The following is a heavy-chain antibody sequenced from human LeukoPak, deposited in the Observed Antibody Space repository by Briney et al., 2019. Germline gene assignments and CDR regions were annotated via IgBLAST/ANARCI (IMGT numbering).Heavy chain of an antibody. CDR1: EFTFSYYT. V-gene: IGHV3-64*01. CDR3: AKAPSSSSWDNWFDP. D-gene: IGHD6-13*01. CDR2: ISSNGGTS. J-gene: IGHJ5*02. Sequence: GGSLRLSCAASEFTFSYYTMHWVRQAPGKGLEYVSAISSNGGTSYYANSVKGRFTISRDNSKNTLYLQMNSLRAEDTAVYYCAKAPSSSSWDNWFDPWGQEPWSPSPQ.